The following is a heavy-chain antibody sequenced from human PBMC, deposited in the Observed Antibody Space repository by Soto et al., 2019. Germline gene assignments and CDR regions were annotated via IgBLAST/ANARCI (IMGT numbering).Heavy chain of an antibody. D-gene: IGHD6-19*01. CDR3: ARDLGSGWYEFDY. CDR2: IYYSGST. CDR1: GGSVSSGSYY. V-gene: IGHV4-61*01. Sequence: PSDTLSLTCTVSGGSVSSGSYYWSWIRQPPGKGLEWIGDIYYSGSTNYNPSLKSRVTISVDTSKNQFSLKLSSVATADTAVYYCARDLGSGWYEFDYWGQGTLVTVAS. J-gene: IGHJ4*02.